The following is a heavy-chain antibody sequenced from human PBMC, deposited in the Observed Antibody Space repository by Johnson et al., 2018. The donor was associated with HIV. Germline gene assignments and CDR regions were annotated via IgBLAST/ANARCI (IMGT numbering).Heavy chain of an antibody. CDR1: GFTFSSYA. Sequence: QVQLVESGGGVVQPERSLRLSCSASGFTFSSYAMHWVRQAPGKGLEWVAVIWYDGSNKYYADSVKGRFTISRDNSKNTLYLQMNSLTAEDTAVYYCATKGSKWERIVEGFSVWGQGTMVTVSS. CDR2: IWYDGSNK. D-gene: IGHD1-26*01. V-gene: IGHV3-30*14. CDR3: ATKGSKWERIVEGFSV. J-gene: IGHJ3*01.